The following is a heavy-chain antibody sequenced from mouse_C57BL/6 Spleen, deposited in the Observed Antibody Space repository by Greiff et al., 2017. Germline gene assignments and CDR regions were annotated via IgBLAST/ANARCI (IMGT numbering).Heavy chain of an antibody. CDR3: ARYPTGTYWYFDV. CDR2: IYPGSGNT. Sequence: VHLVESGAELVRPGASVKLSCKASGYTFTDYYINWVKQRPGQGLEWIARIYPGSGNTYYNEKFKGKATLTAEKSSSTAYMQLSSLTSEDSAVYFCARYPTGTYWYFDVWGTGTTVTVSS. J-gene: IGHJ1*03. V-gene: IGHV1-76*01. CDR1: GYTFTDYY. D-gene: IGHD4-1*02.